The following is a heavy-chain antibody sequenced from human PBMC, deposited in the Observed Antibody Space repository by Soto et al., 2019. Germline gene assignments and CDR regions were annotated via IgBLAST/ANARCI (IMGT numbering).Heavy chain of an antibody. D-gene: IGHD1-7*01. V-gene: IGHV3-23*01. J-gene: IGHJ6*02. CDR3: AKGSVTGTTHYYYYGMDV. CDR1: GFTFSSYA. Sequence: GGSLRLSCAASGFTFSSYAMSWVRQAPGKGLEWVSAISGSGGSTNYADSVKGRFTISRDNSKNTLYLQMNSLRAEDTAVYYCAKGSVTGTTHYYYYGMDVWGQGTTVTVSS. CDR2: ISGSGGST.